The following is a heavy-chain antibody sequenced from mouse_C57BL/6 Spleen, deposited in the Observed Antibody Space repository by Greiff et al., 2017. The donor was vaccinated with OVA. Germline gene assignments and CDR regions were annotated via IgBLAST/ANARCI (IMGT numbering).Heavy chain of an antibody. D-gene: IGHD1-1*01. J-gene: IGHJ2*01. Sequence: DVKLVESGPGLVKPSQSLSLTCSVTGYSITSGYYWNWIRQFPGNKLEWMGYISYDGSNNYNPSLKNRISITRDTSKNQFFLKLNSVTTEDTATYYCAYYGSSYYWGQGTTLTVSS. CDR1: GYSITSGYY. CDR2: ISYDGSN. CDR3: AYYGSSYY. V-gene: IGHV3-6*01.